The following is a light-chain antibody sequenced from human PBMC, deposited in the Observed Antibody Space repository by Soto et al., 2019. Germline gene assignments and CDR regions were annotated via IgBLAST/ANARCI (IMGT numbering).Light chain of an antibody. Sequence: TQSPGTLSLSPGESATLSCRASQTVSITYLTWYQQKPGQAPRLLIFGASKRATGIPDRFSGSGSGTEFTLTISSLQSEDFAVYYCQQYNNWPQTFGQGTKVDIK. CDR2: GAS. CDR3: QQYNNWPQT. CDR1: QTVSITY. J-gene: IGKJ1*01. V-gene: IGKV3D-15*01.